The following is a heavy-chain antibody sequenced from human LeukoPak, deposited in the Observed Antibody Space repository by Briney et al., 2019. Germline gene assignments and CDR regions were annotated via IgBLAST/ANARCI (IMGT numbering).Heavy chain of an antibody. CDR3: ARAGDAFDI. J-gene: IGHJ3*02. V-gene: IGHV3-23*01. Sequence: GGSLRLSCAASGFTFSSYAMSWVRQAPGKGLEWVSAISGSDGSTYYADSVKGRFTISRDNSKNTLYLQMNSLRAEDTALYYCARAGDAFDIWGQGTMVTVSS. CDR1: GFTFSSYA. CDR2: ISGSDGST.